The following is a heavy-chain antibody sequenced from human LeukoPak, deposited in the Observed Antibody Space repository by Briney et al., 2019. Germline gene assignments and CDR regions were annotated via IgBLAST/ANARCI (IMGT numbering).Heavy chain of an antibody. D-gene: IGHD2-2*01. CDR3: ARGRPVVDY. CDR1: GGSIRSSYYY. Sequence: SETLSLTCTVSGGSIRSSYYYWSWIRQHPGKGLEWIGYIYYSGSTYYNPSLKSRVTISVDTSKNQFSLKLSSVTAADTAVYYCARGRPVVDYWGQGTLVTVSS. CDR2: IYYSGST. V-gene: IGHV4-31*03. J-gene: IGHJ4*02.